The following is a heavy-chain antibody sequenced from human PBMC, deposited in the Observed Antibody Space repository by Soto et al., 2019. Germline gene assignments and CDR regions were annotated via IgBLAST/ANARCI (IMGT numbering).Heavy chain of an antibody. Sequence: EVQLVESGGGLIQPGGSLRLSCAASGFTVSSNYMSWVRQAPGKGLEWVSVIYSGGSTYYADSVKGRFTISRDNSKNTLYLQRNSLRAEDTAVYYCARDGRGLYYDFWSGYYPPGMDVWGQGTTVTVSS. CDR2: IYSGGST. D-gene: IGHD3-3*01. J-gene: IGHJ6*02. CDR3: ARDGRGLYYDFWSGYYPPGMDV. CDR1: GFTVSSNY. V-gene: IGHV3-53*01.